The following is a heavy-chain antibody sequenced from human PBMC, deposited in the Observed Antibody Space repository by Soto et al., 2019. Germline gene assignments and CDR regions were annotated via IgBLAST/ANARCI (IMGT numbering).Heavy chain of an antibody. J-gene: IGHJ4*02. Sequence: QLQESGPGLVKPSETLSLTCTVSGASISSPTYYWGWIRQSPGKGLEWIGSIYYTGTTHYSPSLKSRPTLSVDTSTKQFSLNLASLTAADTAMYYCVRQTNRPMAGDDWGRGTLVIVSS. V-gene: IGHV4-39*01. CDR2: IYYTGTT. D-gene: IGHD6-19*01. CDR3: VRQTNRPMAGDD. CDR1: GASISSPTYY.